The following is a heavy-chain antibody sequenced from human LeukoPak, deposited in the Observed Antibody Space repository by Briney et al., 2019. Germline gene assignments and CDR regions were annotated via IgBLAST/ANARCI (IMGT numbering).Heavy chain of an antibody. J-gene: IGHJ4*02. Sequence: PGGSLRLSCAASGFTFSNYWMTWVRQAPGKGLEWVANIKRDGSEKYYVDSVKGRFTISRDNAKNSLHLQMNSLRVEDTAVYYCGEGGTLGYWGERTLVTVSS. D-gene: IGHD1-1*01. CDR3: GEGGTLGY. CDR2: IKRDGSEK. V-gene: IGHV3-7*05. CDR1: GFTFSNYW.